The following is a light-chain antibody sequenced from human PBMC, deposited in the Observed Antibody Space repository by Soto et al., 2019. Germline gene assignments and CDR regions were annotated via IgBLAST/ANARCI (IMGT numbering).Light chain of an antibody. J-gene: IGLJ1*01. CDR2: EVS. Sequence: QSALTQPASVSGSPGQSITIFCTGTSSDVGGYNYVSWYQQHPGKAPKLMIYEVSNRPSGVSNRFSGSKSGNTASLTISGLQAEDEADYYCSSSTSSTTLDVFGTGTKVTVL. CDR1: SSDVGGYNY. CDR3: SSSTSSTTLDV. V-gene: IGLV2-14*01.